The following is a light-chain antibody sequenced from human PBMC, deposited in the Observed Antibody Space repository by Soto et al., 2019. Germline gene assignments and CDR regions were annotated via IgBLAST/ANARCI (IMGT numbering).Light chain of an antibody. CDR3: QHRGGFT. J-gene: IGKJ3*01. Sequence: EIVLTQSPATLSLSPGERATLSCRARQSVNNYLAWYQHKLGQAPRHLIYDASNRATGITARFSGSGSGTDFTLTISSIEPEDFAVYYCQHRGGFTFVPGTKVAIK. CDR1: QSVNNY. V-gene: IGKV3-11*01. CDR2: DAS.